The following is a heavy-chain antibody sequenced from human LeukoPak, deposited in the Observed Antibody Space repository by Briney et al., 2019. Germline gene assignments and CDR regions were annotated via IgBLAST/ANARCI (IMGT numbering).Heavy chain of an antibody. V-gene: IGHV3-30-3*01. CDR3: AKVGSSGWYVDYFDY. Sequence: GGSLRLSCAASGFTFSSYAMHWVRQAPGKGLEWVAVISYDGSNKYYADSVKGRFTISRDNSMNTLYLQMNSLRAEDTAVYYCAKVGSSGWYVDYFDYWGQGTLVTVSS. D-gene: IGHD6-19*01. CDR1: GFTFSSYA. CDR2: ISYDGSNK. J-gene: IGHJ4*02.